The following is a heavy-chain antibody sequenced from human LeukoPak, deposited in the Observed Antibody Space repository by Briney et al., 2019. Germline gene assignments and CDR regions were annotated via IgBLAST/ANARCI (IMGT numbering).Heavy chain of an antibody. Sequence: SETLSLTCTVSGGSISSGTYYWSWIRQPPGKGLEWIGTIYYSGSTYYNPSLKSRVTISVDTSKNQFSLKLSSVTAADTAVYHCARVLFSSVFDYWGQGNLVTVSS. CDR1: GGSISSGTYY. CDR3: ARVLFSSVFDY. J-gene: IGHJ4*02. D-gene: IGHD3-10*01. V-gene: IGHV4-39*07. CDR2: IYYSGST.